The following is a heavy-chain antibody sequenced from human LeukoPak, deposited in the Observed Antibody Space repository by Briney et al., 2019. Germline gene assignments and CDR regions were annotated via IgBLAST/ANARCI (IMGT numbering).Heavy chain of an antibody. CDR2: ISAYNGNT. J-gene: IGHJ5*02. CDR1: GYTFTSYG. CDR3: ARDSTPAAAGDHWFDP. V-gene: IGHV1-18*01. D-gene: IGHD6-13*01. Sequence: GASVKVSCKASGYTFTSYGISWVRQAPGQGREWMGWISAYNGNTNYAQKLQGRVTMTTDASTSTAYMELRSLRSDDTAVYYCARDSTPAAAGDHWFDPWGQGTLVTVSS.